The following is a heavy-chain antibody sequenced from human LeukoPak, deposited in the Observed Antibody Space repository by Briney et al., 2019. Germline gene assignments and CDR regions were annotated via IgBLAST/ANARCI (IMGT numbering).Heavy chain of an antibody. CDR3: ARRTRATTGGDYFDY. V-gene: IGHV4-59*08. J-gene: IGHJ4*02. D-gene: IGHD1-1*01. CDR1: GGSMNNYY. CDR2: IYYTGNT. Sequence: PSETLSLTCTVSGGSMNNYYWAWIRQPPGKGLEWIGYIYYTGNTNYSASLKSRVTMSADTSKNQFSLKLNSVPAADTAVYYCARRTRATTGGDYFDYWGQGTLVTVSS.